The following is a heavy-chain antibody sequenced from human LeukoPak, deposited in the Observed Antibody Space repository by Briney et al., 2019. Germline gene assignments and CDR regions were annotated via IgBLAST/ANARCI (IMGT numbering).Heavy chain of an antibody. CDR2: IYHSGST. CDR1: GYSISSGYY. Sequence: PSETLSLTCTVSGYSISSGYYWGWIRQPPGKGLEWIGSIYHSGSTYYNPSLKSRVTISVDTSKNQFSLKLSSVTAADTAVYYCARVDTAMDHYYYYYMDVWGKGTTVTVSS. V-gene: IGHV4-38-2*02. CDR3: ARVDTAMDHYYYYYMDV. D-gene: IGHD5-18*01. J-gene: IGHJ6*03.